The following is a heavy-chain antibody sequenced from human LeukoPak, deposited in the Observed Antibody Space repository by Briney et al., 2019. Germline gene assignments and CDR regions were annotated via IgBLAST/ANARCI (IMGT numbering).Heavy chain of an antibody. D-gene: IGHD6-13*01. J-gene: IGHJ4*02. CDR3: ARRKVLSAARALDY. V-gene: IGHV3-48*04. CDR1: GFTFRTYA. Sequence: GGSQRLSCAASGFTFRTYAMNWVRQTPGKGLEWVSSIRSTSDTIFYADSVKGRFTISRDNAKNSLYLQMNNLRAEDTAVSYCARRKVLSAARALDYWGQGTLVTVSS. CDR2: IRSTSDTI.